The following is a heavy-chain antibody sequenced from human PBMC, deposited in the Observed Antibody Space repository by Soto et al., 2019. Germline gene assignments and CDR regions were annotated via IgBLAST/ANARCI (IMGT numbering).Heavy chain of an antibody. V-gene: IGHV3-23*01. J-gene: IGHJ4*02. CDR1: GFTFTDYA. D-gene: IGHD6-13*01. CDR2: ISGIGGST. CDR3: ARGSSGYISSWYYFDY. Sequence: GGSLRLSCAASGFTFTDYALSWVRQAPGKGLEWVATISGIGGSTYLADSVKGRLSISRDNSKNTVPLLMNSLRAEDTAVYFCARGSSGYISSWYYFDYWGRGTLVTVSS.